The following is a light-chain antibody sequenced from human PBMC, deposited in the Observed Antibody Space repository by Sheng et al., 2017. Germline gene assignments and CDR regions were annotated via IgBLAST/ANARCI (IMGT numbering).Light chain of an antibody. CDR1: QSVFSS. J-gene: IGKJ4*01. CDR3: QQYNYWPPLT. V-gene: IGKV3-15*01. Sequence: ETVMTQSPATLAVSPGERATLSCMASQSVFSSVAWYQQKPGQAPRLLIYGASTRATGIPARFSGSGSGTEFTLTISSLQSEDIAVYYCQQYNYWPPLTFGGGPKWRSN. CDR2: GAS.